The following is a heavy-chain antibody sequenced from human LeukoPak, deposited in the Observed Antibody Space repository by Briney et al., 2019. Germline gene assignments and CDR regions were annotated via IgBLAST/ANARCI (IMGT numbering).Heavy chain of an antibody. V-gene: IGHV1-2*02. J-gene: IGHJ4*02. D-gene: IGHD3-16*01. Sequence: EASVKVSCKASGYTFTGYYMHWVRQAPGQGLEWMGWINPTSGGTNYAQKFQGRVTMTRDTSISTAYMELSRLRSDDTAVYYCATQRGSYLWGTDFDYWGQGTLVTVSS. CDR2: INPTSGGT. CDR1: GYTFTGYY. CDR3: ATQRGSYLWGTDFDY.